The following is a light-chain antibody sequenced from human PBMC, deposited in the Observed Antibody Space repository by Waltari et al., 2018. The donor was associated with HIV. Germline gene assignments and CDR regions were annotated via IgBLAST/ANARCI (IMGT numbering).Light chain of an antibody. CDR2: GAS. J-gene: IGKJ4*01. V-gene: IGKV3-20*01. Sequence: EIVLTQSPGTLSLSPGERATLSCRASQSVSSSYLAWYQQKPGQAPRLPSYGASSRATGIPDRFSGSGSGTDFTLTISRLEPEDFAVYYCQQYGSSSLTFGGGTKVEIK. CDR1: QSVSSSY. CDR3: QQYGSSSLT.